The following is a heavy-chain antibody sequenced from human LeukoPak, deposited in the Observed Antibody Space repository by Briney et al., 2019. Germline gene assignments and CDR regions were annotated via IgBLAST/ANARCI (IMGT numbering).Heavy chain of an antibody. V-gene: IGHV3-30*03. CDR3: ARDRSVVVTAMGAY. CDR2: ISNDESNK. D-gene: IGHD2-21*02. CDR1: GFTFSSSA. Sequence: GGSLRLSCAASGFTFSSSAMHWVRQPPGKGLEWVTVISNDESNKYYADSVKGRFTISRDNSKNMLYLQMNSLRAEDTAVYYCARDRSVVVTAMGAYWGQGTLVTVSS. J-gene: IGHJ4*02.